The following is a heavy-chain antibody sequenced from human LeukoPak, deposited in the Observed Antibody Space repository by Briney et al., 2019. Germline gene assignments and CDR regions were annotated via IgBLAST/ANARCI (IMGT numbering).Heavy chain of an antibody. V-gene: IGHV4-30-4*01. J-gene: IGHJ4*02. CDR1: GGSISSGDYY. CDR3: ARFYDSSGYPDY. CDR2: IYYSGST. Sequence: SETLSLTCTVSGGSISSGDYYWSRIRQPPGKGLEWIGYIYYSGSTYYNPSLKSRVTISVDTSKNQFSLKLSSVTAADTAVYYCARFYDSSGYPDYWGQGTLVTVSS. D-gene: IGHD3-22*01.